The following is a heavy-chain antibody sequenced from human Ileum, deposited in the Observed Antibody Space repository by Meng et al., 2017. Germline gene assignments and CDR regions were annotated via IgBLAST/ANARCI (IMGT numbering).Heavy chain of an antibody. J-gene: IGHJ4*02. CDR2: IYPGGSI. D-gene: IGHD2-15*01. Sequence: QVQRKESGPGLVKPSGTLSLTCAVSGGSSNSYVWWSWVRQAPGKGLEWIGEIYPGGSINYNPSLKSRVTISADTSKNQFSLSLDSVTAADTAVYYCVRNDDCSGGTCYPHFDYWGQGTLVTVSS. CDR3: VRNDDCSGGTCYPHFDY. CDR1: GGSSNSYVW. V-gene: IGHV4-4*02.